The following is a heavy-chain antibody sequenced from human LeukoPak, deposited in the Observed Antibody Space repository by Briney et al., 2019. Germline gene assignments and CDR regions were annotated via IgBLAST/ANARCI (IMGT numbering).Heavy chain of an antibody. Sequence: GGSLRLSCAASGFTFSSYSMNWVRQAPGKELEWVSYISDSSTTIYYADSVKGRFTISRDNAKNSLYLQMNSLRAEDTAVYYCARTDGFDPWGQGTLVTVSS. J-gene: IGHJ5*02. CDR2: ISDSSTTI. CDR1: GFTFSSYS. CDR3: ARTDGFDP. V-gene: IGHV3-48*04.